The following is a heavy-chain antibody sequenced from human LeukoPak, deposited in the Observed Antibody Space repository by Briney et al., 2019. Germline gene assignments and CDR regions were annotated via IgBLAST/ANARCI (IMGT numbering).Heavy chain of an antibody. Sequence: SETLSLTCTVSGGSISSGGYYWSWIRQHPGKGLEWIGYIYYSGSTYYNPSLKSRVTISVDTSKNHFSLSLTSVTAADTAVYYCARLPGCSGADCFRAFDIWGQGTMVTVSS. D-gene: IGHD2-21*02. CDR1: GGSISSGGYY. V-gene: IGHV4-31*03. CDR2: IYYSGST. J-gene: IGHJ3*02. CDR3: ARLPGCSGADCFRAFDI.